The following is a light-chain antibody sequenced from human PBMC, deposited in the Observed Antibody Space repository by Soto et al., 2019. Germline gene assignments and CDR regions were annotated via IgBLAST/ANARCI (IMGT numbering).Light chain of an antibody. CDR1: SSDVGGYNY. CDR3: SPYTSSSTLAV. V-gene: IGLV2-14*01. CDR2: DVS. Sequence: QSVLTQPASVSGSPGQSITISCTGTSSDVGGYNYVSWYQQHPGKAPKLMIYDVSNRPSGVSNRFSGSKSGNTASLTISGLQAEDEADYYCSPYTSSSTLAVFGTGTKVTVL. J-gene: IGLJ1*01.